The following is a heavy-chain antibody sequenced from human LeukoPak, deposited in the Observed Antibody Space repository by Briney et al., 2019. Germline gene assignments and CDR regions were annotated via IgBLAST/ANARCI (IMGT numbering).Heavy chain of an antibody. Sequence: SETLSLTCTVSGGSIGSYYWSWIRQPPGKGLEWIGYIYSSGSTNYNPSLKSRVTISLDTSKNQFSLKLSFVTAADTAVYYCARGVAAPGTGGISWFDPWGQGTLVTVSS. D-gene: IGHD6-13*01. J-gene: IGHJ5*02. CDR3: ARGVAAPGTGGISWFDP. V-gene: IGHV4-59*01. CDR2: IYSSGST. CDR1: GGSIGSYY.